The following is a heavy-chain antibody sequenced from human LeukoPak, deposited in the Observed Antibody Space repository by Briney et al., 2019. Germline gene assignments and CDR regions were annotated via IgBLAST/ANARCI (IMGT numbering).Heavy chain of an antibody. CDR3: AKELYGWYYDY. CDR2: ISGSDGST. J-gene: IGHJ4*02. CDR1: GFTFRIYA. D-gene: IGHD6-19*01. Sequence: GGSLRLSCAASGFTFRIYAMSWVRQAPGKGLEWVSTISGSDGSTNYADSVKGRFSISRDNSKNTLYLQMKSLRAEVTAVYYCAKELYGWYYDYWGQGTLVTVSS. V-gene: IGHV3-23*01.